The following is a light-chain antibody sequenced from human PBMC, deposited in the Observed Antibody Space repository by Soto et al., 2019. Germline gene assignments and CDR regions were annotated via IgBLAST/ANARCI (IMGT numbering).Light chain of an antibody. J-gene: IGKJ4*01. V-gene: IGKV1-5*01. CDR2: DAS. CDR3: LQYNSYPLT. CDR1: QSISSW. Sequence: DIQMTQSPSTLSASVGDRVTITCRASQSISSWLAWYQQKPGKAPKLLIYDASSLESGVPSRFSGSGSGTEFTLNISSLQPDDFATYYCLQYNSYPLTCGGGTKVEIK.